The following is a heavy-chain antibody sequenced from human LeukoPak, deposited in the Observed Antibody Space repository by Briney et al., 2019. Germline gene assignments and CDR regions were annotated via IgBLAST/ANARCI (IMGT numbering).Heavy chain of an antibody. J-gene: IGHJ6*03. Sequence: SETLSLTCTVSGGSISSYYWSWIRQPPGKGLEWIGYIYYSGSTYYNPSLKSRVTISVDTSKNQVSLKLSSVTAADTAVYYCAREGLGRNGDNWSYYMDVWGKGTTVTVSS. D-gene: IGHD1-1*01. CDR3: AREGLGRNGDNWSYYMDV. CDR2: IYYSGST. CDR1: GGSISSYY. V-gene: IGHV4-59*01.